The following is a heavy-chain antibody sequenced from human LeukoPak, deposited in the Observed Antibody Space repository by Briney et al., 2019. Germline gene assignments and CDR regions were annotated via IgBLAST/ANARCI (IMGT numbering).Heavy chain of an antibody. J-gene: IGHJ6*02. CDR1: GGSISNYY. CDR2: IYYSGST. CDR3: ARPQYGDYYYGMDV. D-gene: IGHD4-17*01. Sequence: SETLSLTCTVSGGSISNYYWSWIRQPPGKGLEWIGYIYYSGSTNYNPSLKSRVTISVDTSKNQFSLKLSSVTAADTAVYYCARPQYGDYYYGMDVRGQGTTVTVSS. V-gene: IGHV4-59*01.